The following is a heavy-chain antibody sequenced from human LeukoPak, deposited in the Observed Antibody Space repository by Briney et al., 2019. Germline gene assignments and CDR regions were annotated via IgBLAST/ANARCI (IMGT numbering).Heavy chain of an antibody. CDR3: ARIFDWLSLRFDY. V-gene: IGHV1-2*02. Sequence: GASVKVSCKASGYTFTGYYMHWVRQAPGQGLEWMGWINPNSGGTTYAQKFQGRVTMSRDTSISTVYMELSRLRSDDTAVYYCARIFDWLSLRFDYWGQGTLVTVSS. CDR1: GYTFTGYY. D-gene: IGHD3-9*01. J-gene: IGHJ4*02. CDR2: INPNSGGT.